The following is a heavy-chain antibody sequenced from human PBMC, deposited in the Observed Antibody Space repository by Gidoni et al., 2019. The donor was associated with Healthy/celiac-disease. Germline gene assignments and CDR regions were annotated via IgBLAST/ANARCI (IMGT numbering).Heavy chain of an antibody. J-gene: IGHJ3*02. Sequence: EVQLVESGGGWVTPGGSLGLSCAASGSTFRKAWQSWVRQAPGKGLEWVGRIKSKTDGGTTDYTAPVNGRFTISRDDSKNTVYLQMNSLNSEDTAVYFCTTVIEVDFWSGYYDAFDIWGQGTMVTVSS. V-gene: IGHV3-15*01. D-gene: IGHD3-3*01. CDR1: GSTFRKAW. CDR2: IKSKTDGGTT. CDR3: TTVIEVDFWSGYYDAFDI.